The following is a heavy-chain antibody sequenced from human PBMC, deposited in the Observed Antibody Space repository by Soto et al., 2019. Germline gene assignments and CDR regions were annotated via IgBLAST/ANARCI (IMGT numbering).Heavy chain of an antibody. CDR1: GGSFSGYY. J-gene: IGHJ4*02. CDR3: ARGYRWKTIGDY. Sequence: SETLSLTCAVYGGSFSGYYWSWIRQPPGKGLEWIGEINHSGSTNYNPSLKSRVTISVDTSKNQFSLELSSVTAADTAVYYCARGYRWKTIGDYWGQGTLVTVSS. V-gene: IGHV4-34*01. CDR2: INHSGST. D-gene: IGHD3-16*02.